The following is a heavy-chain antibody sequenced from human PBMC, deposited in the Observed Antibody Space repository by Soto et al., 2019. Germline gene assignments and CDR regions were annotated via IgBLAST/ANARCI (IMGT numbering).Heavy chain of an antibody. Sequence: GGSLRLSCAASGFTCCNYAMHWVRQAPGKGLEWVAVISYDGSNKYYADSVKGRFTISRDNSKNTLYLQMNSLRAEDTAVYYCARDRWELLQGSYLDYWGQGALVTVSS. CDR3: ARDRWELLQGSYLDY. D-gene: IGHD1-26*01. CDR1: GFTCCNYA. J-gene: IGHJ4*02. V-gene: IGHV3-30-3*01. CDR2: ISYDGSNK.